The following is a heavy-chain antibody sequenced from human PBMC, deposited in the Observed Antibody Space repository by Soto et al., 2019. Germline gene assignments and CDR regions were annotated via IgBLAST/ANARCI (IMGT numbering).Heavy chain of an antibody. CDR2: IYYSGST. J-gene: IGHJ4*02. CDR3: ARYSGTYYVY. CDR1: GGSISSYY. D-gene: IGHD1-26*01. V-gene: IGHV4-59*01. Sequence: PSETLSLTCTVSGGSISSYYWTWIRQPPGKGLEWIGFIYYSGSTSYNPSLKSRVTISVDTSKNQFSLRLSSVTAADTAVYYCARYSGTYYVYWGQGTLVTSPQ.